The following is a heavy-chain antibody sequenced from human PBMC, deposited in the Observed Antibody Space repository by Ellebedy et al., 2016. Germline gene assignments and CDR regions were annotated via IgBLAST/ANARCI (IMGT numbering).Heavy chain of an antibody. V-gene: IGHV3-30*03. D-gene: IGHD3-10*01. CDR1: GFPFSSYG. CDR3: ARGRGPRGYFDL. J-gene: IGHJ2*01. CDR2: ISNDGDKQ. Sequence: GGSLRLSCVASGFPFSSYGMHWVRQAPGKGPEWVAAISNDGDKQFYKDSVKGRFTFSRDNSKNTLYLQMNSLRAEDTAVYFCARGRGPRGYFDLWGRGTQVTLSS.